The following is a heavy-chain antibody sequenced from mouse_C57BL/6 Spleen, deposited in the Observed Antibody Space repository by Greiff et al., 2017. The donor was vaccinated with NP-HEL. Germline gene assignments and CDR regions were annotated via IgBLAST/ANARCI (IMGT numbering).Heavy chain of an antibody. D-gene: IGHD1-1*01. CDR3: ARPLYYYGSSYVYWYFDV. CDR1: GYTFTSYG. J-gene: IGHJ1*03. Sequence: QVQLKESGAELARPGASVKLSCKASGYTFTSYGISWVKQRTGQGVEWIGEIYPRSGNTYYNEKFKGKATLTADKSSSTAYMELRSLTSEDSAVYFCARPLYYYGSSYVYWYFDVWGTGTTVTVSS. CDR2: IYPRSGNT. V-gene: IGHV1-81*01.